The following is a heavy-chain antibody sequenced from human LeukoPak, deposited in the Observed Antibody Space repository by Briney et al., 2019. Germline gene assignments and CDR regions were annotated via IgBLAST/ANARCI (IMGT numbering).Heavy chain of an antibody. CDR1: GGSFSGYY. D-gene: IGHD3-22*01. CDR3: ASSHDYYYDSSGYYYS. CDR2: INHSGST. Sequence: SETLSLTCAVYGGSFSGYYWSWIRQPPGKGLEWIGEINHSGSTNYNPSLKSRVTISVDTSRNQFSLKLSSVTAADTAVYYCASSHDYYYDSSGYYYSWGQGTLVTVSS. J-gene: IGHJ4*02. V-gene: IGHV4-34*01.